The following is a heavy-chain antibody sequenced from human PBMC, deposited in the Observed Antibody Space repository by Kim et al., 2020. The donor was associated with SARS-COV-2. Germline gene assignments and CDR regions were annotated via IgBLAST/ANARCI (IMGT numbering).Heavy chain of an antibody. J-gene: IGHJ6*02. CDR1: GFTFSSYG. Sequence: GGSLRLSCAASGFTFSSYGMHWVRQAPGKRLEWVAVISYDGSNKYYADSVKGRFTISRDNSKNTLYLQMNSLRAEDTAVYYCASVGTQYSIAAAGKGGDYYYGMDVWGQGTTVTVSS. CDR3: ASVGTQYSIAAAGKGGDYYYGMDV. CDR2: ISYDGSNK. V-gene: IGHV3-33*05. D-gene: IGHD6-13*01.